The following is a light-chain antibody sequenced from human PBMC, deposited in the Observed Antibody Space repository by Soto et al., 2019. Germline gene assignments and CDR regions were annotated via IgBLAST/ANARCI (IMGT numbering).Light chain of an antibody. CDR2: DAS. J-gene: IGKJ2*01. CDR1: QSVSSY. Sequence: DIVLTQSPATLSLTPGERATLSCMASQSVSSYLAWYQQKPGQAPRLLIYDASNRATGIPARFSGSGSGTDFTLTISSLGPEDSAVYYCHQRINWPRTFGQGTKLEIK. V-gene: IGKV3-11*01. CDR3: HQRINWPRT.